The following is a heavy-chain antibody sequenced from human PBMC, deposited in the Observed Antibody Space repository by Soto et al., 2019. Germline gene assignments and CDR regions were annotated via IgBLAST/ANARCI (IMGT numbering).Heavy chain of an antibody. D-gene: IGHD2-2*01. Sequence: GGSLRLSCAASGFTFCSYSMNWVRQAPGKGLEWVSYISSSSSTIYYADSVKGRFTISRDNAKNSLYLQMNSLRAEDTAVYYCASLGYCSSTSCYENWFDPWGQGTLVTVSS. J-gene: IGHJ5*02. CDR3: ASLGYCSSTSCYENWFDP. V-gene: IGHV3-48*01. CDR1: GFTFCSYS. CDR2: ISSSSSTI.